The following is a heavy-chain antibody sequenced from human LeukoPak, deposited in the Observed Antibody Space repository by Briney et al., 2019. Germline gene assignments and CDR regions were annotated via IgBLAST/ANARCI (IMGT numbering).Heavy chain of an antibody. Sequence: SETLSLTCTVSGGSISSYYWSWIRQPPGKGLEWIGYIYYSGSTNYNPSLKSRVTISVDTSKNQFSLKLSSVTAADTAVYYCARVGVTIFASTPDAFDIWGQGTMVTVSS. V-gene: IGHV4-59*01. CDR3: ARVGVTIFASTPDAFDI. D-gene: IGHD3-3*01. CDR1: GGSISSYY. J-gene: IGHJ3*02. CDR2: IYYSGST.